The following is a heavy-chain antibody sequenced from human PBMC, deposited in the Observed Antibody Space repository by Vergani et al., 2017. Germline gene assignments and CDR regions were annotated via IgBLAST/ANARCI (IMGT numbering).Heavy chain of an antibody. CDR3: AKVFLGTVTTPIFDY. V-gene: IGHV3-30*18. CDR1: GFTFSSYG. J-gene: IGHJ4*02. D-gene: IGHD4-17*01. Sequence: QVQLVESGGGVVQPGRSLRLSCAASGFTFSSYGMHWVRQAPGKGLEWVAVISYDGSNKYYADSVKGRFTISRDNSKNTLYLQMNSLRAEDTAVYYCAKVFLGTVTTPIFDYWGQGTLVTVSS. CDR2: ISYDGSNK.